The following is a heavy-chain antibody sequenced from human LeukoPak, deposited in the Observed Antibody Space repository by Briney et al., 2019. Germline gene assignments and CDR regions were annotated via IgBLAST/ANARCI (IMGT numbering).Heavy chain of an antibody. Sequence: GGSLRLSCAASGFTFSSYEMNWVRQAPGKGLEWVSYISSSGSTIYYADSVKGRFTISRDNAKNSLYPQMNSLRAEDTAVYYCARGYSSSSAGYWGQGTLVTVSS. D-gene: IGHD6-13*01. J-gene: IGHJ4*02. CDR3: ARGYSSSSAGY. CDR2: ISSSGSTI. CDR1: GFTFSSYE. V-gene: IGHV3-48*03.